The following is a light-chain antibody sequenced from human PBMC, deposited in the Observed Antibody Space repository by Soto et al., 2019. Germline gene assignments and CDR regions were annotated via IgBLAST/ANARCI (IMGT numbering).Light chain of an antibody. J-gene: IGKJ1*01. Sequence: DIQMTQSPSSLSASVGDRVTITCRASQSIRNFLNWYQQKPGKAPKVLIYAASSLQSGVPSRFSGSGSGTDFTLTISSLQPEDSATYYCQQSYSTPTFGHGTKVDI. V-gene: IGKV1-39*01. CDR2: AAS. CDR1: QSIRNF. CDR3: QQSYSTPT.